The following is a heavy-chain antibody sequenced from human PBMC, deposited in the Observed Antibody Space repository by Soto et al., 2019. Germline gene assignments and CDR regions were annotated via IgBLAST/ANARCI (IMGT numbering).Heavy chain of an antibody. J-gene: IGHJ4*02. CDR3: AKHLGSSGWYYFDY. D-gene: IGHD6-19*01. Sequence: QVQLVQSGAEVKKPGASVKVSCKASGYTFTSYAMHWARQAPGQRLEWMGWINAGNGNTKYSQKFQGRVTITRDTSASTAYMELSSLRSEDTAVYYCAKHLGSSGWYYFDYWGQGTLVTVSS. CDR1: GYTFTSYA. CDR2: INAGNGNT. V-gene: IGHV1-3*01.